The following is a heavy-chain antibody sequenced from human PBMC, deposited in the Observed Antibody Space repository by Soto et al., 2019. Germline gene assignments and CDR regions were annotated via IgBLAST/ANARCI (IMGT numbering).Heavy chain of an antibody. Sequence: PGGSLRLSCAASGFTFSSYGMHWVRQAPGKGLEWVAVIWYDGSNKYYADSVKGRFTISRDNSKNTLYLQMNSLRAEDTAVYYCARDPASYYYGPLYYFDYWGQGTLVTVSS. J-gene: IGHJ4*02. CDR2: IWYDGSNK. V-gene: IGHV3-33*01. CDR3: ARDPASYYYGPLYYFDY. D-gene: IGHD3-10*01. CDR1: GFTFSSYG.